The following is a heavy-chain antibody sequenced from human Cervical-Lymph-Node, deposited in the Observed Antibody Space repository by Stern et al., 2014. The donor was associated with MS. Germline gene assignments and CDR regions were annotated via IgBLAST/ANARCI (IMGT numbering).Heavy chain of an antibody. CDR2: IIPIFGTA. J-gene: IGHJ6*02. CDR1: GGTFSSYA. D-gene: IGHD1-26*01. V-gene: IGHV1-69*01. CDR3: ARGELKEGLVRGMDV. Sequence: QVQLVESGAEVKKPGSSGKVSCKASGGTFSSYAISWGRQAPGQGLEWMGGIIPIFGTANYAQKFPGRVTITADESTSTAYMELSSLRPEDTAVYYCARGELKEGLVRGMDVWGQGTTVTVSS.